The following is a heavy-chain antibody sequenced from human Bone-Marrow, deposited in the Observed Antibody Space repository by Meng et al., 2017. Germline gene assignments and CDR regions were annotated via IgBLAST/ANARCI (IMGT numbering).Heavy chain of an antibody. CDR2: INHSGST. CDR3: ARAKRIYSGYGWWFDP. J-gene: IGHJ5*02. D-gene: IGHD5-12*01. CDR1: GGSFSGYY. V-gene: IGHV4-34*01. Sequence: QWQVKKVGPGLLKPSETLSPTRAVYGGSFSGYYWSWIRQPPGKGLEWIGEINHSGSTNYNPSLKSRVTISVDTSKNQFSLKLSSVTAADTAVYYCARAKRIYSGYGWWFDPWGQGTLVTVSS.